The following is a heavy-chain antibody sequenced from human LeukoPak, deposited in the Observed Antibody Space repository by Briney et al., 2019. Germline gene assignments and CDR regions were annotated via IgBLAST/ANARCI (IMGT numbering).Heavy chain of an antibody. D-gene: IGHD5-18*01. CDR2: INQDGSEK. CDR1: GFTFRSYW. CDR3: ARDRWGYSYGGD. V-gene: IGHV3-7*01. J-gene: IGHJ4*02. Sequence: GGSPRLSCAPSGFTFRSYWMSWVRQAPGKGLEWVANINQDGSEKFYVDSVKGRFTISRDNAKNSLYLQMNSLRAEDTAVYYCARDRWGYSYGGDWGQGTLVTVSS.